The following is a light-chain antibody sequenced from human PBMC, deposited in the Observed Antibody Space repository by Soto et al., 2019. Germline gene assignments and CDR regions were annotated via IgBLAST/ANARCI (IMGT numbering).Light chain of an antibody. J-gene: IGKJ2*01. CDR2: GAS. Sequence: ELVLTQSPGTLSLSPGDRATLSCRASQSLTSSYLAWYQQKPGQAPRLLIYGASSRATGIPDGFSGSGSGTDFTITISRLAPEDFAVYYCQQYESSPTSYTFGQGTKLEIK. CDR3: QQYESSPTSYT. V-gene: IGKV3-20*01. CDR1: QSLTSSY.